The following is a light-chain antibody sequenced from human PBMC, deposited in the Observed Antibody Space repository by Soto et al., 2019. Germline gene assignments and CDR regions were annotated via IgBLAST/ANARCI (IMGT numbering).Light chain of an antibody. Sequence: QSVLTQPASVSGSPGQSITISCTGTSSDVGGYNYVSWYRQHPGEAPKLLIYDVSNRPSGVSNRFSGSKSGNTASLTISGLQAEDEADYYCSSYRSSSTVYVFGTGTKLTVL. CDR3: SSYRSSSTVYV. J-gene: IGLJ1*01. CDR1: SSDVGGYNY. CDR2: DVS. V-gene: IGLV2-14*01.